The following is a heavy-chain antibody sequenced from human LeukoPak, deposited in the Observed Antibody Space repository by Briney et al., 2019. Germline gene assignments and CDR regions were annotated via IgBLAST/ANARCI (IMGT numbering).Heavy chain of an antibody. V-gene: IGHV3-23*01. CDR1: GFTFGDYV. CDR2: LTDSGDAT. D-gene: IGHD5-12*01. CDR3: ARGYSHNSGGWLDP. J-gene: IGHJ5*02. Sequence: PGRSLRLSCTASGFTFGDYVMNWVRQAPGTGLEWVGSLTDSGDATYYADSVKGRLTISRDNSNSTLYLHISGLRDEDTAVYYCARGYSHNSGGWLDPWGQGTLVTVSS.